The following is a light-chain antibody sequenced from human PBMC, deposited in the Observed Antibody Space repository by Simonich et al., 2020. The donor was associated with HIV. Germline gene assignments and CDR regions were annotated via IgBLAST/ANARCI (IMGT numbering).Light chain of an antibody. CDR3: CSYAGTSTWL. J-gene: IGLJ3*02. V-gene: IGLV2-23*01. CDR2: EGT. Sequence: QSALTPPASVSGSPGQSITISCTGTSSDVGSYNLVSWYQHHPGKAPKLMIYEGTKRPSGVSTRFSGSKSGNTASLTISGLQAEDEADYYCCSYAGTSTWLFGGGTKLTVL. CDR1: SSDVGSYNL.